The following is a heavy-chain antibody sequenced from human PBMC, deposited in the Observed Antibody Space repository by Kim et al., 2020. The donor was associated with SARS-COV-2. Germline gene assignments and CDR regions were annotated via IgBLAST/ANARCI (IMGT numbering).Heavy chain of an antibody. CDR1: GFTFTHYG. D-gene: IGHD3-10*01. Sequence: GGSLRLSCAASGFTFTHYGMHWVRQAPGKGLEWVAIISYDGSNQYYADSLKGRFTISRDNSKNTLYLQMNSLRPEDTAVYYCAKSGTTKVRFFYYYGMDVWGQGTTVTVSS. J-gene: IGHJ6*02. CDR3: AKSGTTKVRFFYYYGMDV. CDR2: ISYDGSNQ. V-gene: IGHV3-30*18.